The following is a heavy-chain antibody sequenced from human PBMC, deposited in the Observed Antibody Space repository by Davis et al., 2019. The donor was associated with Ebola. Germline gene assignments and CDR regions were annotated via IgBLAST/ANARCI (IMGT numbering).Heavy chain of an antibody. CDR2: IHYLGNT. CDR1: GGSINNYF. Sequence: SETLSLTCTVSGGSINNYFWSWIRQPPGKGLEWIGNIHYLGNTNYNPSLKSRVTISVDTSKNQFSLKLSSVSAADTAVYYCARRRLSFEAIDYWGQGTLVTVSS. J-gene: IGHJ4*02. V-gene: IGHV4-59*08. D-gene: IGHD1-26*01. CDR3: ARRRLSFEAIDY.